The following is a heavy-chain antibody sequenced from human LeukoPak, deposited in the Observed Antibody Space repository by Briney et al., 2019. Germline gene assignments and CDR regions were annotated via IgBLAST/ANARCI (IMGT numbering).Heavy chain of an antibody. J-gene: IGHJ5*02. CDR2: IYYSGDT. CDR3: VRGPYGSGISNWFDP. D-gene: IGHD3-10*01. Sequence: PSETLSLTCTVSAVAITGFSWSWLRQPPGKGLEWIGYIYYSGDTNYNPSLQSRVTLSVDTSKNQFSLKLTSVTAADTAVYYCVRGPYGSGISNWFDPWGQGTLVIVSS. V-gene: IGHV4-59*01. CDR1: AVAITGFS.